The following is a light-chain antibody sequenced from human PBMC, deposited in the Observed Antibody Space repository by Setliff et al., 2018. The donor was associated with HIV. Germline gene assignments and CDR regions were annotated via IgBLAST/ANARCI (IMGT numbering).Light chain of an antibody. J-gene: IGLJ1*01. CDR1: SSDIGTYNY. Sequence: QSALAQPASVSGPPGQSITISCTGTSSDIGTYNYVSWYQQHPGKAPKLMIYDVTKRPSGVPDRFSGSKSANTASLTISGLQAEDEADYYCSSSAGTYTYVFGTGTKVTVL. CDR3: SSSAGTYTYV. V-gene: IGLV2-11*01. CDR2: DVT.